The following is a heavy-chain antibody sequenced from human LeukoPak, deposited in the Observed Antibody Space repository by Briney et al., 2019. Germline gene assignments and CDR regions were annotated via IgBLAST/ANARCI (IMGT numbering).Heavy chain of an antibody. CDR1: GYTFTSYG. CDR3: ARVFRSGICSSTSCLDY. V-gene: IGHV1-18*01. D-gene: IGHD2-2*01. CDR2: ISAYNGNT. J-gene: IGHJ4*02. Sequence: GASVKVSCKASGYTFTSYGISWVRQAPGQGLEWMGWISAYNGNTNYAQKLQGRVTMTTDTSTSTAYMELRSLRSDDTAVYYCARVFRSGICSSTSCLDYWGQGTLVTVSS.